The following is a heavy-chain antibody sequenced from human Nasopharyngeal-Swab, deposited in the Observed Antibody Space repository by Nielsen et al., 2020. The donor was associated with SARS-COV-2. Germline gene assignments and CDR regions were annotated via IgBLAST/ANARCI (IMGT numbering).Heavy chain of an antibody. CDR1: GGSISSSSYY. CDR3: ARSQPFIGFCSGDGCHGAFDI. CDR2: IYYSGIT. J-gene: IGHJ3*02. Sequence: SETLSLTCTVSGGSISSSSYYWSWLRQSPGKGLEWIGYIYYSGITNYNPSLKSRVTISVDTFKNQFSLKVSSVTAADTAVYYCARSQPFIGFCSGDGCHGAFDIWGQGTMVTVSS. D-gene: IGHD2-15*01. V-gene: IGHV4-61*01.